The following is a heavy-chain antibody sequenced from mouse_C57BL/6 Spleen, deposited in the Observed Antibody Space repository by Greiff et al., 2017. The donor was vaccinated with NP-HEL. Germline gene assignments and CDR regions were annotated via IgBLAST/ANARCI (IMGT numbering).Heavy chain of an antibody. CDR3: TRLLQYAMDY. V-gene: IGHV6-3*01. CDR2: ISLKSDNYAT. Sequence: EVKVEESGGGLVQPGGSMKLSCVASGFTFSNYWMHWVRQSPEKGLEWVAQISLKSDNYATHYAVYVKGRFTISRDDTKISVYLRMNNLRAEDTGMYYCTRLLQYAMDYWGQGTSVTVSS. J-gene: IGHJ4*01. D-gene: IGHD1-1*01. CDR1: GFTFSNYW.